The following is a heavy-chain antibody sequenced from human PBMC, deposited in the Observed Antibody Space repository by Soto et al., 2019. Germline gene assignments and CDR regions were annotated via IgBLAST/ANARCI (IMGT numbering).Heavy chain of an antibody. Sequence: QVQLVQSGAEVKKPGASVTVSCKASGYTFTSSGMSWVRQAPGQGLEWMGWISAHTGSSEYAQRVQGRVTMTTDRSTSTAYVELRSLRSDDTAVYYCARAFFYQGSDSRGYSFDAFDFWGPGTLVTVSS. CDR3: ARAFFYQGSDSRGYSFDAFDF. CDR1: GYTFTSSG. J-gene: IGHJ3*01. V-gene: IGHV1-18*01. CDR2: ISAHTGSS. D-gene: IGHD3-22*01.